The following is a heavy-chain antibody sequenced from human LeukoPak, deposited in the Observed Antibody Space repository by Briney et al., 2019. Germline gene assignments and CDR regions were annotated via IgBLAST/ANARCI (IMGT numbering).Heavy chain of an antibody. CDR3: ARDSGELLEYYYYYMDV. J-gene: IGHJ6*03. Sequence: GRSLRLSCAASGFTFSSYAMHWVRQAPGKGLEWVAVISYDGSNKYYADSVKGRFTISRDNSKNTLYLQMNSLRAEDAAVYYCARDSGELLEYYYYYMDVWGKGTTVTVSS. CDR2: ISYDGSNK. V-gene: IGHV3-30*04. D-gene: IGHD1-26*01. CDR1: GFTFSSYA.